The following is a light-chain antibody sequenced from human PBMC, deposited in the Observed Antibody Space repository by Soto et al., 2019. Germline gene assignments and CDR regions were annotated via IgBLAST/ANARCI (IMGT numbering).Light chain of an antibody. Sequence: QSALTQPPSASGSPGQSVTISCTGISSDVGAYNYVSWYQQHAGKAPKLVIYEVTKRPSGVPDRFSGSKSVNTASLTVSGLQAEDEADYYCSSFASSNTWVFGGRTKLTVL. CDR3: SSFASSNTWV. CDR2: EVT. CDR1: SSDVGAYNY. V-gene: IGLV2-8*01. J-gene: IGLJ3*02.